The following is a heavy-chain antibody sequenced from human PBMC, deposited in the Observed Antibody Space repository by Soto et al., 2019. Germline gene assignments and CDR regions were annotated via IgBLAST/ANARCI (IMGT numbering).Heavy chain of an antibody. V-gene: IGHV3-15*01. CDR2: IKNKVDYETT. J-gene: IGHJ6*02. CDR3: TKTRSSCSGGSCYYYGMDV. Sequence: PGGSLRLSYVASEFTFRNACMLWVRQAPGKGLEWIGRIKNKVDYETTDYAAPVKGRFTISRDDLKSTLYLQMDSLKTEDTAVYYCTKTRSSCSGGSCYYYGMDVWGQGTTVTVSS. D-gene: IGHD2-15*01. CDR1: EFTFRNAC.